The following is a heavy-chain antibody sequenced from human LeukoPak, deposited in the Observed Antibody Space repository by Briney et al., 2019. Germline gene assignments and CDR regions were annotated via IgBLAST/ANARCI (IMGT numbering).Heavy chain of an antibody. CDR3: ARNTMGAFSAFDY. J-gene: IGHJ4*02. V-gene: IGHV4-59*01. CDR1: GDSISTYY. Sequence: KPSETLSLTCTVSGDSISTYYWNWIRQPPGKGLEWIGYVYYSGSTNYNPSLKSRVTISVDTSKNQFSLKLSSVTAADAAVYYCARNTMGAFSAFDYWGQGTLISVSS. CDR2: VYYSGST. D-gene: IGHD1-26*01.